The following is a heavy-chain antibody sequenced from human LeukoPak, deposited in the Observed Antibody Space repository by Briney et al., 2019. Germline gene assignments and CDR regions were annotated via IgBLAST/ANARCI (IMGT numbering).Heavy chain of an antibody. J-gene: IGHJ3*02. CDR3: ARHPSGAFDI. CDR2: ISGSGGST. Sequence: GASVKVSCKASGYTFSSYGMSWVRQAPGKGPEWVSAISGSGGSTYYADSVKGRFTISRDNSKNTLYLQMNSLRAEDTAVYYCARHPSGAFDIWGQGTMVTVSS. V-gene: IGHV3-23*01. CDR1: GYTFSSYG.